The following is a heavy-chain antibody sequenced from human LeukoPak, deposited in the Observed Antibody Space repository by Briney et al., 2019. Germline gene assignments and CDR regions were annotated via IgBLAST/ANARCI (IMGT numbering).Heavy chain of an antibody. J-gene: IGHJ5*02. V-gene: IGHV4-30-4*01. CDR3: ARTYYDILTGSLDWFDP. D-gene: IGHD3-9*01. Sequence: PSQTLSLTCTVSGGSISCGDYYWSWIRQPPGKGLKWIGYIFYSGNTYYNPSLKSRVPISVDTSKNQFSLKLSSVTAADTAVYYCARTYYDILTGSLDWFDPWGQGTLVTVFS. CDR2: IFYSGNT. CDR1: GGSISCGDYY.